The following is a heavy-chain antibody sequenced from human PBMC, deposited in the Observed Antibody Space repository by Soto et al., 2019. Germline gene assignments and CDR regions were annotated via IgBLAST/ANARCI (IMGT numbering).Heavy chain of an antibody. Sequence: KPSETLSLTCTVSGGSINSPFFWAWLRQPPGKGLEWIASIHYSQSSYSHPSLRSRITISAGASMDHCSLLLASMTAADTAVYYCAKMGDDHGRSYFDSWGQGLLVTV. CDR2: IHYSQSS. CDR1: GGSINSPFF. CDR3: AKMGDDHGRSYFDS. J-gene: IGHJ4*02. D-gene: IGHD1-26*01. V-gene: IGHV4-39*01.